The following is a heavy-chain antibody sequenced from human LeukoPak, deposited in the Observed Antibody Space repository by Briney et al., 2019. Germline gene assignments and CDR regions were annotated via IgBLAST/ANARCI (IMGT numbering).Heavy chain of an antibody. Sequence: PGGSLRLSCAVSGFTFSSNYMSWVRQAPGKGLEGVSIIYSDGSTYYADSVKGRFTISRDNSKNTLYLQMNSLRAEDTAVYYCARFNWGSTYFDYWGQGTLVTVSS. CDR1: GFTFSSNY. CDR3: ARFNWGSTYFDY. D-gene: IGHD7-27*01. J-gene: IGHJ4*02. V-gene: IGHV3-53*01. CDR2: IYSDGST.